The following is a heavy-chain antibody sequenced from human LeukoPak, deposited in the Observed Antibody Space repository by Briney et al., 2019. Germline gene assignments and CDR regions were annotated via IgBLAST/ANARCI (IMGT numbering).Heavy chain of an antibody. Sequence: PGGSLRLSCAASGFTFSSYSMNWVRQAPGKGLEWVSSISSSSSYIYYADSVKGQFTISRDNAKNSLYLQMNSLRAEDTAVYYCATSESITMIVVAHAFDIWGQGTMVTVSS. V-gene: IGHV3-21*01. D-gene: IGHD3-22*01. CDR1: GFTFSSYS. J-gene: IGHJ3*02. CDR2: ISSSSSYI. CDR3: ATSESITMIVVAHAFDI.